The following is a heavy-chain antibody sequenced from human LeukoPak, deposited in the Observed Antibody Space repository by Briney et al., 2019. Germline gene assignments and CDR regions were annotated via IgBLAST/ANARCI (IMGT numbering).Heavy chain of an antibody. J-gene: IGHJ4*02. D-gene: IGHD3-10*01. CDR1: GFTFSSYS. V-gene: IGHV3-21*01. CDR3: ARYPRWFGELLSMYYFDY. Sequence: GGSLRLSCAASGFTFSSYSINWVRQAPGKGLEWVSSISSSSSYIYYADSVKGRFTISRDNAKNSLYLQMNSLRAEDTAVYYCARYPRWFGELLSMYYFDYWGQRTMVTVSS. CDR2: ISSSSSYI.